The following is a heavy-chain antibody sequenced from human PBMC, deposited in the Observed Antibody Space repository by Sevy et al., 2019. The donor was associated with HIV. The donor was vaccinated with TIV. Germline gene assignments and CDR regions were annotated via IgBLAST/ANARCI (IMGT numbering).Heavy chain of an antibody. J-gene: IGHJ6*02. CDR2: ISAYNGNT. V-gene: IGHV1-18*01. CDR3: ARAADVYGGGSKYYYYGMDV. D-gene: IGHD2-15*01. Sequence: ASVKVSCKASGYTFTSYGISWVRQAPGQGLEWMGWISAYNGNTNYAQKLQGRVTMTKDTSTSTAYMELRSLRSDDTAVYYCARAADVYGGGSKYYYYGMDVWGQGTTVTVSS. CDR1: GYTFTSYG.